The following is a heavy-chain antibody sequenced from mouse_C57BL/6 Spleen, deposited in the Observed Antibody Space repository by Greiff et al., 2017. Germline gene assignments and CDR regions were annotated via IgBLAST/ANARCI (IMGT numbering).Heavy chain of an antibody. CDR1: GYTFTSYW. CDR3: ASEAAQATGYAMDY. J-gene: IGHJ4*01. Sequence: QVQLQQPGAELVKPGASVKLSCKASGYTFTSYWMHWVKQRPGQGLEWIGMIHPNSGSTNYNEKFKSKATLTVDKSSSTAYMQLSSLTSEDSAFYYCASEAAQATGYAMDYWGQGTSVTVSS. D-gene: IGHD3-2*02. V-gene: IGHV1-64*01. CDR2: IHPNSGST.